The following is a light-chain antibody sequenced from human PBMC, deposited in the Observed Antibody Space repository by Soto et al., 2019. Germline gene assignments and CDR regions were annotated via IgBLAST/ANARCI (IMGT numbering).Light chain of an antibody. J-gene: IGLJ1*01. CDR3: SSYISTSRYV. CDR1: SSDIGKYDR. CDR2: EVT. V-gene: IGLV2-18*02. Sequence: QSALTQPPSVSGSPGQSVTISCTGTSSDIGKYDRVSWYQLPPGKAPKLIIYEVTNRPSGVPARFSGSKSGNTASLTISGLQAEDEADYYCSSYISTSRYVFGAGTKLPVL.